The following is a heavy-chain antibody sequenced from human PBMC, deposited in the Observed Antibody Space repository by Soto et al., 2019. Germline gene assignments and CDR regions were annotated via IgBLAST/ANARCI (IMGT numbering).Heavy chain of an antibody. Sequence: LVKVSCKASGFTFTSSAVQWVRQARGQRLEWIGWIVVGSGNTNYAQKFQERVTITREMSTSTAYMELSSLRSEDTAVYYCAAGGGGYCSSTSCSQVGYWGQGTLVTVSS. CDR3: AAGGGGYCSSTSCSQVGY. CDR1: GFTFTSSA. V-gene: IGHV1-58*01. D-gene: IGHD2-2*01. CDR2: IVVGSGNT. J-gene: IGHJ4*02.